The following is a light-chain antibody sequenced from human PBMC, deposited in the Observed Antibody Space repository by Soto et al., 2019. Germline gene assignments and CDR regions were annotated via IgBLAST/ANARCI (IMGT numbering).Light chain of an antibody. CDR2: ANT. Sequence: QSVLTQPPSVSGAPGQRVTISCTGSSSNIGAHYGVHWYQHLPGTAPKLLIYANTYRPSGVPDRFSGSKSGTSASLAITGLQAEDEADYYCQSFDSSVGSYVVFGGGTQLTVL. J-gene: IGLJ2*01. CDR1: SSNIGAHYG. V-gene: IGLV1-40*01. CDR3: QSFDSSVGSYVV.